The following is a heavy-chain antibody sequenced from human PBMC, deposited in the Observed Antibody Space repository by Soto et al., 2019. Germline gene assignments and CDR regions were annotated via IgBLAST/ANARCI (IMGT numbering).Heavy chain of an antibody. Sequence: GGSLRLSCAASGFPFSRFGMHWVRQAPGKGLEWVAVIWYDGSNKYDADSVKGRFTISRHNSKNTLWLQMNIIRAEDTAVSYCARDLLVYALDYWGQGTRVTVSS. V-gene: IGHV3-33*01. J-gene: IGHJ4*02. CDR2: IWYDGSNK. D-gene: IGHD2-2*01. CDR1: GFPFSRFG. CDR3: ARDLLVYALDY.